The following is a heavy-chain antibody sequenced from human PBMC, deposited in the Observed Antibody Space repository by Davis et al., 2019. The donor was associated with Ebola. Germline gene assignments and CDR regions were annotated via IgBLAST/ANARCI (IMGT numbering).Heavy chain of an antibody. CDR2: IYRSGYT. D-gene: IGHD2-2*01. CDR1: GYPISSDYY. V-gene: IGHV4-38-2*02. J-gene: IGHJ4*02. Sequence: SETLSLTCSVSGYPISSDYYWAWIRQSPGKGLEWIASIYRSGYTYYSPSLRDRISVSVDKSKNQFSLKLRSVTAADTAIYYCARDSYALYYFDYWGQGTLVAVSS. CDR3: ARDSYALYYFDY.